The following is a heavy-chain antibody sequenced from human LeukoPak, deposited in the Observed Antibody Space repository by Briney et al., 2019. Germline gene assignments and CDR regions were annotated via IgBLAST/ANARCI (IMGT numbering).Heavy chain of an antibody. CDR3: ARGRYSYVTSAPRYYFDY. CDR2: INHSGST. V-gene: IGHV4-34*01. Sequence: PSETLSLTCAVYGGSFSGYYWSWIRQPPGKGLEWIGEINHSGSTNYNPSLKSRVTISVDTSKNQFSLKLSSVTAADTAVYYCARGRYSYVTSAPRYYFDYWGQGTLVTVSS. D-gene: IGHD5-18*01. CDR1: GGSFSGYY. J-gene: IGHJ4*02.